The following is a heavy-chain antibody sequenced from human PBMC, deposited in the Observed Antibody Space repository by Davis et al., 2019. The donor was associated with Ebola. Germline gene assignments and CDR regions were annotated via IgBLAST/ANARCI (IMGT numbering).Heavy chain of an antibody. D-gene: IGHD4-17*01. V-gene: IGHV3-30-3*01. CDR3: ARERRYGDSDFDY. Sequence: GESLKISCAASGLSISLYWMTWVRQAPGKGLEWVAVISYDGSEKYHADSVKGRFTISRDNSKNTLYLQMNSLRAEDTAVYYCARERRYGDSDFDYWGQGTLVTVSS. J-gene: IGHJ4*02. CDR1: GLSISLYW. CDR2: ISYDGSEK.